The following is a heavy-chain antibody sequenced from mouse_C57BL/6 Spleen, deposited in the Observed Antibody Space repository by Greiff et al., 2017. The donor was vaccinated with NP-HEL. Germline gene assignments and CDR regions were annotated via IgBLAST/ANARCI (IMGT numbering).Heavy chain of an antibody. CDR3: ARAHINTVVVDYARDD. CDR2: IDPSDSDN. J-gene: IGHJ4*01. D-gene: IGHD1-1*01. Sequence: QVQLQQPGAELVRPGSSVKLSCKASGYTFTSYWMHWVKQRPIQGLEWIGNIDPSDSDNHYNQKFKDKATLTVDKSSSTAYMQLSSLTSKDSAVYYGARAHINTVVVDYARDDWGQGTSVTVSS. V-gene: IGHV1-52*01. CDR1: GYTFTSYW.